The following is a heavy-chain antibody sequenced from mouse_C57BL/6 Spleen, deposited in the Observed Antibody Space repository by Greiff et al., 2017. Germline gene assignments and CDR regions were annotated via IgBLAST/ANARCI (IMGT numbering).Heavy chain of an antibody. CDR3: ARDKAYYSNYDAMDY. Sequence: EVQLQESGPGLVKPSQSLSLTCSVTGYSITSGYYWNWIRQFPGNKLEWMGYISYDGSNNYNPSLKNRISITRDPSKNQFCLKLNSVTTEDTATYACARDKAYYSNYDAMDYWGQGTSVTVSS. CDR2: ISYDGSN. J-gene: IGHJ4*01. V-gene: IGHV3-6*01. D-gene: IGHD2-5*01. CDR1: GYSITSGYY.